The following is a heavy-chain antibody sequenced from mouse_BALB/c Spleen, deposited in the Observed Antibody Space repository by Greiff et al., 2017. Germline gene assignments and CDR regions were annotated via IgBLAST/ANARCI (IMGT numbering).Heavy chain of an antibody. CDR3: APHYYGSSYVAY. D-gene: IGHD1-1*01. Sequence: EVKLQESGPELVKPGASVKISCKASGYTFTDYNMHWVKQSHGKSLEWIGYIYPYNGGTGYNQKFKSKATLTVDNSSSTAYMELRSLTSEDSAVYYCAPHYYGSSYVAYWGQGTLVTVSA. V-gene: IGHV1S29*02. CDR1: GYTFTDYN. J-gene: IGHJ3*01. CDR2: IYPYNGGT.